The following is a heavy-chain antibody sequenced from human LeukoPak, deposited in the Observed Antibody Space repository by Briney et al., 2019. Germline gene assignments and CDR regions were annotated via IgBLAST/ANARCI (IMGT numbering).Heavy chain of an antibody. D-gene: IGHD1-26*01. CDR3: ARSIVGYDWNFDQ. V-gene: IGHV4-59*08. Sequence: SETLSLTCTVSGSSISSHYWSWIRQPPGKGLEWIGYIYYSGSTNYNPSLKSRVTISVDTSKNQFSLKLSPVTAADTAIYYCARSIVGYDWNFDQWGQGILVTVSS. CDR1: GSSISSHY. CDR2: IYYSGST. J-gene: IGHJ4*02.